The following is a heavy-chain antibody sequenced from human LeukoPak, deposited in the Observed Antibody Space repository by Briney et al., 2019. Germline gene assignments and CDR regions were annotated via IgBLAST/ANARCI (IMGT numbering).Heavy chain of an antibody. CDR1: GFTFTNAW. D-gene: IGHD3-10*01. CDR3: ATEYYGGFNF. V-gene: IGHV3-15*01. Sequence: GGSLRLSCAASGFTFTNAWMSWVRQAPGKGLEWVGRIQRTTDGGTTDYAVPVKGRFTISRDDSKNTLYLQMNSLITGDTAVYFCATEYYGGFNFWGQGALVTVSS. J-gene: IGHJ4*02. CDR2: IQRTTDGGTT.